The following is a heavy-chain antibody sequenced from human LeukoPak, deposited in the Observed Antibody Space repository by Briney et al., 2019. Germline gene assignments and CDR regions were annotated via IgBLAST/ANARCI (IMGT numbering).Heavy chain of an antibody. D-gene: IGHD4-17*01. CDR2: ISASSSTI. J-gene: IGHJ4*02. CDR1: GVILRTYS. V-gene: IGHV3-48*02. Sequence: GGSLRLSCAASGVILRTYSMIWVRQAPGKGLEWVSYISASSSTIYYADSVKGRFTISRDNAKNSLYLQMNSLRDEDTAVYYCAMISSFTVTNDYWGQGTLVTVSS. CDR3: AMISSFTVTNDY.